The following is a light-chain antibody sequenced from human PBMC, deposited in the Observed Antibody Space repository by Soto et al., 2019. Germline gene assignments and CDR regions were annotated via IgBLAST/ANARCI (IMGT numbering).Light chain of an antibody. Sequence: QSALTQPASVSGSPGQSITISCTATSIDVGGYNFVSWYQLHPGKAPKLIIYEVTNRPSGVSGRFSGSKSGNTASLTISGLQAEDEADYYCCSFTSSNTHVFGTGTKLTVL. V-gene: IGLV2-14*01. J-gene: IGLJ1*01. CDR2: EVT. CDR1: SIDVGGYNF. CDR3: CSFTSSNTHV.